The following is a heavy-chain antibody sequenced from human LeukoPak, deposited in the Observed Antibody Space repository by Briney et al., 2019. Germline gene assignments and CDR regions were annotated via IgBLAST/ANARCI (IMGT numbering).Heavy chain of an antibody. Sequence: GGSLRLSCAASGFTFSSYAMSWVRQAPGKGLEWVSAISGSGGSTYYADSVKGRFTISRDNSKNTLYLQMHSLRAEDTAVYYCAKRLFPGIAAAEGFDYWGQGTLVTVSS. CDR2: ISGSGGST. CDR3: AKRLFPGIAAAEGFDY. V-gene: IGHV3-23*01. J-gene: IGHJ4*02. D-gene: IGHD6-13*01. CDR1: GFTFSSYA.